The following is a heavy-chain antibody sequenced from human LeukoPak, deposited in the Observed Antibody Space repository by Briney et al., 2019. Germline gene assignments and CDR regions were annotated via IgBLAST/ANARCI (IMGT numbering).Heavy chain of an antibody. CDR2: INAGNGNT. D-gene: IGHD2-2*01. Sequence: ASVKVSCKASGYTFTSYAIHWVRQAPGQRLEWMGWINAGNGNTKYSQKFQGRVTITRDTSASTAYMELSSLRSEDTAVYYCAGSTSFFVGGGYGMDVWGQGTTVTVSS. CDR3: AGSTSFFVGGGYGMDV. V-gene: IGHV1-3*01. CDR1: GYTFTSYA. J-gene: IGHJ6*02.